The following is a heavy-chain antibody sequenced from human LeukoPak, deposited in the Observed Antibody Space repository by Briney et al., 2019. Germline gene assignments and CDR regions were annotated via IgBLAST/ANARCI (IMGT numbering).Heavy chain of an antibody. CDR3: ARGRITIFGVVITRGDWFDP. CDR1: GGSFSGYY. V-gene: IGHV4-34*01. J-gene: IGHJ5*02. Sequence: PSETLSLTCAVYGGSFSGYYWSWIRQPPGKGLEWIGEINHSGSTNYNPSLKSRVTISVDTSKNQFSLKLSSVTAADTAVYCCARGRITIFGVVITRGDWFDPWGQGTLVTVSS. D-gene: IGHD3-3*01. CDR2: INHSGST.